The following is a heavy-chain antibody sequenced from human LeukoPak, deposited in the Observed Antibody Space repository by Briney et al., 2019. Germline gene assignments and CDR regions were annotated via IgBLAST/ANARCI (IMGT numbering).Heavy chain of an antibody. CDR3: ARGAVLRYFDWLPPDY. CDR1: GGTFSSYA. J-gene: IGHJ4*02. D-gene: IGHD3-9*01. V-gene: IGHV1-69*05. CDR2: IIPIFGTA. Sequence: ASVKASCKASGGTFSSYAISWVRQAPGQGLEWMGGIIPIFGTANYAQKFQGRVTITTDESTSTAYMELSSLRSEDTAVYYCARGAVLRYFDWLPPDYWGQGTLVTVSS.